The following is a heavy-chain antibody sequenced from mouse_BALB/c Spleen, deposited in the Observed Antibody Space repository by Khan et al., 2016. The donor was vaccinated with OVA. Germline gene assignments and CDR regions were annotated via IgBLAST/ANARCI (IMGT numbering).Heavy chain of an antibody. Sequence: EVELVESGPGLVKPSQSLSLTCTVTGYSITSGYGWNWIRQFPGNKLEWMGYISYSGSTNYNPSLKSRISITRDTSKNQFFLQLNSVTTEETATYYCARTARIKYWGQGTTVTVSS. CDR1: GYSITSGYG. CDR3: ARTARIKY. CDR2: ISYSGST. D-gene: IGHD1-2*01. J-gene: IGHJ2*01. V-gene: IGHV3-2*02.